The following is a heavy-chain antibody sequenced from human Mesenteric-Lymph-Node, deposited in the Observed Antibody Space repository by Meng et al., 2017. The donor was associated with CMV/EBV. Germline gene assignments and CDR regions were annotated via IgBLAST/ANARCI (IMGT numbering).Heavy chain of an antibody. CDR1: GFTFSSYW. D-gene: IGHD3-9*01. V-gene: IGHV3-7*01. J-gene: IGHJ4*02. Sequence: GESLKISCAASGFTFSSYWMSWVRQAPGKGLEWVANIKQDGSEKYYVDSVKGRFTISRDNAKNSLYLQMNSLRAEDTAVYYCARSLVGDILTGYLYFFDYWGQGKQVTVSS. CDR2: IKQDGSEK. CDR3: ARSLVGDILTGYLYFFDY.